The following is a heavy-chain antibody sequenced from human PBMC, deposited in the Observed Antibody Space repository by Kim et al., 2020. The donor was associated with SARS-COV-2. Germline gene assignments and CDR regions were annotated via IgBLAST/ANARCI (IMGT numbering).Heavy chain of an antibody. D-gene: IGHD3-10*01. V-gene: IGHV3-23*01. Sequence: ADSVKGRFTISRDNSKNTLYLQMNSLRAEDTAVYYCAKGDLWFGELFDYWGQGTLVTVSS. CDR3: AKGDLWFGELFDY. J-gene: IGHJ4*02.